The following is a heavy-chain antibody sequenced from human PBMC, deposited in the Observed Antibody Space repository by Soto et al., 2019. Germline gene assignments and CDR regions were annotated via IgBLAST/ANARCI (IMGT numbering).Heavy chain of an antibody. Sequence: PGGCLRLSCAASGFTFSNQAMNWVRQAPGKGLEWVSSVSGSGGFTYYADSVKGRFTISRDNSKNTLYLQMNSLRAEDTAIYYCAKVGEEDYYDSSGYFDYWGQGTLVTVSS. CDR1: GFTFSNQA. CDR3: AKVGEEDYYDSSGYFDY. V-gene: IGHV3-23*01. D-gene: IGHD3-22*01. CDR2: VSGSGGFT. J-gene: IGHJ4*02.